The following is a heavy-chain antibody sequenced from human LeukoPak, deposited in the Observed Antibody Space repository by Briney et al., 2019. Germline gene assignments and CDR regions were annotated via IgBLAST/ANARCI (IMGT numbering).Heavy chain of an antibody. Sequence: ASETLSLTCTVSGGSISSYYWSWIRQPPGKGLEWIGYIYYSGSTNYNPSLKSRVTISVDTSKNQFSLKLSSVTAADTAAYYCARSQQWLVSPNYYYYGMDVWGQGTTVTVSS. V-gene: IGHV4-59*08. CDR2: IYYSGST. CDR3: ARSQQWLVSPNYYYYGMDV. D-gene: IGHD6-19*01. J-gene: IGHJ6*02. CDR1: GGSISSYY.